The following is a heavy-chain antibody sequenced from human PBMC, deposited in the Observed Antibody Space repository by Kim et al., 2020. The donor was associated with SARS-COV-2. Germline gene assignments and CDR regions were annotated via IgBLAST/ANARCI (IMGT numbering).Heavy chain of an antibody. D-gene: IGHD3-3*01. CDR2: IYYSGST. CDR3: ARHLFFAMEWLPKGFD. J-gene: IGHJ4*01. V-gene: IGHV4-39*01. CDR1: GGSISSSSYY. Sequence: SETLSLTCTVSGGSISSSSYYWGWIRQPPGKGLEWIGSIYYSGSTYYNPSLKSRVTISVDTSKNQFSLKLSSVTAADTAVYYCARHLFFAMEWLPKGFD.